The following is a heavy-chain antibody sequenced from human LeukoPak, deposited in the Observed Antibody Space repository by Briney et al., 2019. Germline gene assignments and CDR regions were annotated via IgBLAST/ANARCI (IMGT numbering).Heavy chain of an antibody. V-gene: IGHV4-4*07. D-gene: IGHD6-13*01. CDR3: ARAAFQSAASAPFDP. CDR2: INTSGST. CDR1: GGSISSYY. Sequence: PSETLSLTCTVSGGSISSYYWTWIRQPAGKGLEWIGRINTSGSTKYNASLKSQVTMSVDTSKNQFSLNLSSVTAADTAVYYCARAAFQSAASAPFDPWGQGTLVTVSS. J-gene: IGHJ5*02.